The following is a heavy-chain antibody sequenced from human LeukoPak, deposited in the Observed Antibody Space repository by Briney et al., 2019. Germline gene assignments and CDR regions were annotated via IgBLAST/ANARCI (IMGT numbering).Heavy chain of an antibody. CDR3: AREHIVVVPAAIGSRAFDI. Sequence: PGRSLRLSCAASGFTFSSYAMHWVRQAPGKGPEWVAVISYDGSNKYYADSVKGRFTISRDNSKNTLYLQMNSLRAEDTAVYYCAREHIVVVPAAIGSRAFDIWGQGTMVTVSS. CDR1: GFTFSSYA. CDR2: ISYDGSNK. V-gene: IGHV3-30*04. D-gene: IGHD2-2*02. J-gene: IGHJ3*02.